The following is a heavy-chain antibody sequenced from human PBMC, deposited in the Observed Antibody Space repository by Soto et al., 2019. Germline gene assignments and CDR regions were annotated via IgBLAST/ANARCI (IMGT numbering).Heavy chain of an antibody. CDR2: INPNSGGT. D-gene: IGHD1-7*01. Sequence: GASVKVSCKASGYTFTGYYMHWVRQAPGQGLEWMGWINPNSGGTNYAQKFQGWVTMTRDTSISTAYMELSRLIFYVTAVYYCARYLGNYDAFDIWGQGTMVTVSS. J-gene: IGHJ3*02. CDR1: GYTFTGYY. V-gene: IGHV1-2*04. CDR3: ARYLGNYDAFDI.